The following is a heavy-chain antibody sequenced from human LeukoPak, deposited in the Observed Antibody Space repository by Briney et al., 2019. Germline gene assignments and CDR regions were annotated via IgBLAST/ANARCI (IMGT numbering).Heavy chain of an antibody. D-gene: IGHD3-10*01. V-gene: IGHV3-74*01. CDR2: INSDGSVT. CDR1: GFSFSDYW. J-gene: IGHJ4*02. Sequence: GGSLRLSCAASGFSFSDYWMHWVRQAPGKGLVWVSRINSDGSVTSYADSVKGRFTISRDNAKNALYLQMNSLRAEDTAVYYCARVRFGELFDYWGQGTLVTVSS. CDR3: ARVRFGELFDY.